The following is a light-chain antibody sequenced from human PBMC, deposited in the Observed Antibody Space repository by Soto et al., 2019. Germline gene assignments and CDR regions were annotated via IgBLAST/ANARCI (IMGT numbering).Light chain of an antibody. CDR3: AAWDGSLNGVL. J-gene: IGLJ2*01. CDR1: SSNIGTNT. CDR2: XNN. Sequence: QSVLTQPPSASGTPGQRVTISCSGSSSNIGTNTVNWYQQLPGSAPKFLIYXNNQRPSGVPDRFSGXKSGTSAXLAISGLXXXXXXDYYCAAWDGSLNGVLFGGGTKVTVL. V-gene: IGLV1-44*01.